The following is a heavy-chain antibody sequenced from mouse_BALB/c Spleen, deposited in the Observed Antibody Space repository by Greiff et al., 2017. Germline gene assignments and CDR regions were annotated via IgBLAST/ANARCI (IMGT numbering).Heavy chain of an antibody. Sequence: EVQLQQSGAELVRPGALVKLSCKASGFNIKDYYMHWVKQRPEQGLEWIGWIDPENGNTIYDPKFQGKASITADTSSNTAYLQLSSLTSEDTAVYYCARGQDGYDARYAMDYWGQGTSVTVSS. J-gene: IGHJ4*01. D-gene: IGHD2-2*01. CDR3: ARGQDGYDARYAMDY. V-gene: IGHV14-1*02. CDR2: IDPENGNT. CDR1: GFNIKDYY.